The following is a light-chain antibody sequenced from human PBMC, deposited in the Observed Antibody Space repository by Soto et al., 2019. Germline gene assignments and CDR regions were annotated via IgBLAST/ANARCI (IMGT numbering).Light chain of an antibody. CDR3: QQYNSYSET. J-gene: IGKJ1*01. CDR2: DAS. Sequence: DIHMTQSPSTLSASIGDRVTITSRASQSISNRLAWHQQKPRKAPKLLIYDASRLQSGVPSRFSGSGSGTEFTLTISSLQPDDFATYYCQQYNSYSETFGQGTKVDIK. CDR1: QSISNR. V-gene: IGKV1-5*01.